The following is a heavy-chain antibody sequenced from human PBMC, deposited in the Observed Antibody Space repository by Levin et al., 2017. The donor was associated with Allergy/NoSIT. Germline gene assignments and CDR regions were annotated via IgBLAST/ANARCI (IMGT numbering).Heavy chain of an antibody. J-gene: IGHJ5*02. Sequence: EASVKVSCKASGYTFTSYGISWVRQAPGQGLEWMGWISAYNGNTNYAQKLQGRVTMTTDTSTSTAYMELRSLRSDDTAVYYCARDFKRLKDTAMPKSWFDPWGQGTLVTVSS. CDR1: GYTFTSYG. V-gene: IGHV1-18*01. CDR3: ARDFKRLKDTAMPKSWFDP. D-gene: IGHD5-18*01. CDR2: ISAYNGNT.